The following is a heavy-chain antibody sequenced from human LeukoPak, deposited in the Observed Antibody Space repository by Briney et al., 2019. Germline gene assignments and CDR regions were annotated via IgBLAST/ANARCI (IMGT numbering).Heavy chain of an antibody. CDR3: ARSIVSAGY. J-gene: IGHJ4*02. Sequence: ASVKVSCKASGYTFTSYAMHWVRQAPGQRLEWMGWINAGNGNTKYPQKFQGRVTITRDTSASTAYMELSSLRSEDTAVYYCARSIVSAGYWGQGTLVTVSS. V-gene: IGHV1-3*01. D-gene: IGHD2-2*01. CDR2: INAGNGNT. CDR1: GYTFTSYA.